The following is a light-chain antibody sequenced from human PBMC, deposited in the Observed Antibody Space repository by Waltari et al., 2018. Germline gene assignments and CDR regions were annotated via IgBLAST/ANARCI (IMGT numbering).Light chain of an antibody. J-gene: IGLJ3*02. V-gene: IGLV2-11*01. CDR1: SSDVGGYNY. CDR2: DVT. CDR3: CSYAGGYIRV. Sequence: QSALTQPRSVSGSPGQSVTISCTGTSSDVGGYNYVSWYQQNPGKAPKLMIYDVTERPSGVPDRFSGSKSGNTASLTISGLQAEDEADYYCCSYAGGYIRVFGGGTKLTVL.